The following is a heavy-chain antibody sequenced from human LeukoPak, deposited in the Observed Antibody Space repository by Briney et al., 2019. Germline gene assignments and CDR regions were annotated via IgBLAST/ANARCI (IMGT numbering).Heavy chain of an antibody. CDR2: MHHGGST. CDR3: ARVASSILGYASFDF. CDR1: ADSIRNANY. V-gene: IGHV4-38-2*01. J-gene: IGHJ4*02. D-gene: IGHD2-2*01. Sequence: PSETLSLTCGVAADSIRNANYWGWIRQPPGQGLEWIAGMHHGGSTFYNPSLQSRVTISMYTSKNQFSLNLNYVTAADTAVYYCARVASSILGYASFDFWGQGTLVTVSS.